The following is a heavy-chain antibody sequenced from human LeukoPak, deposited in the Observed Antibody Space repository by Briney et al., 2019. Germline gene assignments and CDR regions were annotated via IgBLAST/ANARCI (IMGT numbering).Heavy chain of an antibody. J-gene: IGHJ4*02. CDR3: ARRAPLWFGELYYFDY. V-gene: IGHV1-2*02. Sequence: ASVKVSCKASGYTFTSYGISWVRQAPGQGLEWMGWINPNSGGTNYAQKFQGRVTMTRDTSISTAYMELSRLRSDDTAVYYCARRAPLWFGELYYFDYWGQGTLVTVSS. CDR2: INPNSGGT. D-gene: IGHD3-10*01. CDR1: GYTFTSYG.